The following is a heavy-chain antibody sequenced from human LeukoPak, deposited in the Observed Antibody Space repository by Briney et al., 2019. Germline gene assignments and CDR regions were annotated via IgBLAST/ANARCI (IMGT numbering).Heavy chain of an antibody. CDR2: IYHSGST. Sequence: KASETLSLTCAVSGGSISSSNWWSWVRQPPGKGLEWIGEIYHSGSTYYNPSLKSRVTISVDRSKNQFSLKLSSVTAADTAVYYCAREHSGSYYGSLWGQGTLVTVSS. V-gene: IGHV4-4*02. D-gene: IGHD1-26*01. CDR1: GGSISSSNW. CDR3: AREHSGSYYGSL. J-gene: IGHJ4*02.